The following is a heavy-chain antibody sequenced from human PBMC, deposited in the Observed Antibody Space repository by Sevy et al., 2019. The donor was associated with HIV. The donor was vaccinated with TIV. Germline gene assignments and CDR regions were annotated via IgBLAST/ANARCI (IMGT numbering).Heavy chain of an antibody. CDR3: AKDSPRIEAAGTPLDY. V-gene: IGHV3-23*01. J-gene: IGHJ4*02. CDR2: ISGSGGST. D-gene: IGHD6-13*01. CDR1: GFTFSSYA. Sequence: GGSLRLSCAASGFTFSSYAMSWVRQAPGKGLEWVSAISGSGGSTYYADSVKGRFTISRDNSKNTLYLQMNSLKAEDTAVDYCAKDSPRIEAAGTPLDYWGQGTLVTVSS.